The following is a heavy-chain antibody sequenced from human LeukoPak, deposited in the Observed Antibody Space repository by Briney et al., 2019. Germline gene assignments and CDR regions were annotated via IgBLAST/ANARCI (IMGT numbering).Heavy chain of an antibody. CDR3: ARAFSSSWYYYYYYMDV. CDR1: GYSISSGYY. V-gene: IGHV4-38-2*02. D-gene: IGHD6-13*01. CDR2: IYHSGST. Sequence: PSETLSLTCTVSGYSISSGYYWGWIRQPPGKGLEWIGSIYHSGSTYYNPSLKSRVTISVDTSKHQFSLKLSSVTAADTAVYYCARAFSSSWYYYYYYMDVWGKGTTVTVSS. J-gene: IGHJ6*03.